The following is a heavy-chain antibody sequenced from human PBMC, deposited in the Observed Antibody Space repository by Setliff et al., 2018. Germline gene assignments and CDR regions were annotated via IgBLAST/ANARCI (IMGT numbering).Heavy chain of an antibody. CDR1: GGSLSNYY. CDR2: INHSGSEK. D-gene: IGHD2-21*01. CDR3: ASGDWFYFDC. J-gene: IGHJ4*02. Sequence: PSETLSLTCTVYGGSLSNYYWSWIRQPPGKGLEWIVEINHSGSEKYYADSVRGRFTISRDTAKNSVYLQMNSLRAEDTAVYYCASGDWFYFDCWGQGTLVTVSS. V-gene: IGHV3-7*01.